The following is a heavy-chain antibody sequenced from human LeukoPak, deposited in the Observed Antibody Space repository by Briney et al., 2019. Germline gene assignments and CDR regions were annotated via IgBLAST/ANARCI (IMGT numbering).Heavy chain of an antibody. V-gene: IGHV3-23*01. CDR3: ANGNRCTSPNCLGYYYFYMGG. D-gene: IGHD2-8*01. Sequence: GSLKLSCAASGFTFSSYAMNWVRQAPGRGLEWVGGFSGCGGTTYYAHSLKGRVTMSRDNSTSTLYLQMSSLRAEDTAVYYCANGNRCTSPNCLGYYYFYMGGWGKGTTVTVSS. J-gene: IGHJ6*03. CDR2: FSGCGGTT. CDR1: GFTFSSYA.